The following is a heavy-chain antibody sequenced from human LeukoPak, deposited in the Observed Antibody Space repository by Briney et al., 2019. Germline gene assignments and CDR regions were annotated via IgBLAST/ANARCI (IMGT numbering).Heavy chain of an antibody. J-gene: IGHJ1*01. CDR3: ARLAYSNSWYPEYFHH. CDR2: IYSGGTT. CDR1: GFTFSSYW. Sequence: GGSLRLSCAASGFTFSSYWMSWVRQAPGKGLEWVSVIYSGGTTYYADSVKGRFTISRDNSQNTLFLQMNSLRAEDTAVYYCARLAYSNSWYPEYFHHWGQGTLVTVSS. V-gene: IGHV3-66*04. D-gene: IGHD6-13*01.